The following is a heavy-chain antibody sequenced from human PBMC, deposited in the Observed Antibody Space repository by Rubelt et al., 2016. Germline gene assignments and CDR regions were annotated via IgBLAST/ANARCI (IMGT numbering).Heavy chain of an antibody. CDR3: ARVVLGYCSSTSCLSEYYYYYYMDV. CDR2: IKQDGSEK. J-gene: IGHJ6*03. Sequence: MSWVRQAPGKGLEWVANIKQDGSEKYYVDSVKGRFTISRDNAKNSLYLQMNSLRAEDTAVYYCARVVLGYCSSTSCLSEYYYYYYMDVWGKGTTVTVSS. V-gene: IGHV3-7*02. D-gene: IGHD2-2*01.